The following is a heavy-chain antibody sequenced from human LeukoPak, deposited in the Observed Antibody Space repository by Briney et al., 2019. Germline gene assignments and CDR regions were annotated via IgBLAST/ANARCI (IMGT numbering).Heavy chain of an antibody. CDR3: ASPRIPFSMTVVTPFEF. V-gene: IGHV3-30-3*01. J-gene: IGHJ4*02. CDR1: GITLNNYA. D-gene: IGHD2-21*01. Sequence: PGRSLRLSCTASGITLNNYAMHWVRQAPGKGLEWVALLSDDGHNKFYVGSVKGRFTISRDNSKSVLYLELDSLRTEDTAMYYCASPRIPFSMTVVTPFEFWGQGALVIVSS. CDR2: LSDDGHNK.